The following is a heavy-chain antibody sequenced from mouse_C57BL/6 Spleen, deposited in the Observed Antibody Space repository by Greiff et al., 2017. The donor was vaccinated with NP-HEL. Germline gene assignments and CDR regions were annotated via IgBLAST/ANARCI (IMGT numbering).Heavy chain of an antibody. CDR1: GYTFTDYE. CDR3: TRGGIYYGNPYAMDY. V-gene: IGHV1-15*01. CDR2: IDPETGGT. D-gene: IGHD2-1*01. Sequence: VQRVESGAELVRPGASVTLSCKASGYTFTDYEMHWVKQTPVHGLEWIGAIDPETGGTAYNQKFKGKAILTADKSSSTAYMELRSLTSEDSAVYYCTRGGIYYGNPYAMDYWGQGTSVTVSS. J-gene: IGHJ4*01.